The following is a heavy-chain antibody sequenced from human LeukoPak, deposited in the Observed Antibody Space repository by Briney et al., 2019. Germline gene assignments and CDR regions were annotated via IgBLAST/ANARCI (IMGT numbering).Heavy chain of an antibody. Sequence: PGGSLRLSCAASGFTFDDYAMHWVRQAPGKGLEWVSGVSWNSGSIGYADSVKGRFTISRDNAKNSLYLQMNSLRAEDTALYYCAKDMTEALEVSYFDYCGQGTLVTVSS. CDR1: GFTFDDYA. J-gene: IGHJ4*02. V-gene: IGHV3-9*01. CDR2: VSWNSGSI. D-gene: IGHD3-3*01. CDR3: AKDMTEALEVSYFDY.